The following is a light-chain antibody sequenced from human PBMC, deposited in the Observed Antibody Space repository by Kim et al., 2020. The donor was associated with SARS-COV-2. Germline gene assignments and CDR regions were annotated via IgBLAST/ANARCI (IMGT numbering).Light chain of an antibody. Sequence: QSALTQPASVSGSPGQSITISCTGTSSDVGGYNYVSWYQQHPGKAPKLMIYDVSNRPSGVSNRFSGSKSGNTASLTISGLQAEDEADYYCSSYTSSTVVFGGGTQLDRP. V-gene: IGLV2-14*03. CDR2: DVS. CDR3: SSYTSSTVV. J-gene: IGLJ2*01. CDR1: SSDVGGYNY.